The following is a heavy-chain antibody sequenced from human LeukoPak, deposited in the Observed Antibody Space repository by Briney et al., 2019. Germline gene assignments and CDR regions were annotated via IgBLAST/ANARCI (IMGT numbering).Heavy chain of an antibody. J-gene: IGHJ5*02. Sequence: SETLSLTCSVSGYSIRIGYYWGWIRQPPGKGLEWIGSIYQSGSTSYNPSLNSRVIVSMDTSNNRFSLELSSVTAADTAVYFCAREAAYYDFWSGDHGDSWFDPWGQGTLVTVSS. CDR2: IYQSGST. D-gene: IGHD3-3*01. CDR1: GYSIRIGYY. CDR3: AREAAYYDFWSGDHGDSWFDP. V-gene: IGHV4-38-2*02.